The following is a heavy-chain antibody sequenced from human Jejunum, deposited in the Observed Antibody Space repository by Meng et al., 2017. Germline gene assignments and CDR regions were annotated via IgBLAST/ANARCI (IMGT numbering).Heavy chain of an antibody. CDR3: LRGRDY. D-gene: IGHD3-10*01. J-gene: IGHJ4*02. CDR1: GFNFTNYG. CDR2: IWHDGSKV. V-gene: IGHV3-33*01. Sequence: VQPGESGAGVVQPGKSLRLSCAASGFNFTNYGMHWVRQAPGKGLEWVAVIWHDGSKVFYADSVRGRFTISRDNSHNTVDLQMNSVRVDDTAVYFCLRGRDYWGQGTLVTVSS.